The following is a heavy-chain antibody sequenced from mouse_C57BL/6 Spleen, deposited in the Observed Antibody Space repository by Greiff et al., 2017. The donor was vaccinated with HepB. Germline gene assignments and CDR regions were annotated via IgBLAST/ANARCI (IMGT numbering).Heavy chain of an antibody. Sequence: QVQLQQPGAELVRPGSSVKLSCKASGYTFTSYWMHWVKQRPIQGLEWIGNIDPSDSETHYNQKFKDKATLTVDKSSSTAYMQLSSLTSEDSAVYYCATTAQATKFAYWGQGTLVTVSA. CDR3: ATTAQATKFAY. J-gene: IGHJ3*01. V-gene: IGHV1-52*01. CDR2: IDPSDSET. CDR1: GYTFTSYW. D-gene: IGHD3-2*02.